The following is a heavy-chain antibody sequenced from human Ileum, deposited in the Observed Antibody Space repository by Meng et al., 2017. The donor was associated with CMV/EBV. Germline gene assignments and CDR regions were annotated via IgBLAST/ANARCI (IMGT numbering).Heavy chain of an antibody. D-gene: IGHD3-3*01. CDR3: AKDQGVTYYYYGMDV. J-gene: IGHJ6*02. CDR2: IWYDGSNK. CDR1: GFTFSSYG. V-gene: IGHV3-33*06. Sequence: GGSLRLSCAASGFTFSSYGMHWVRQAPGKGLEWGAVIWYDGSNKYYADSVKGRFTISRDNSKNTLYLQMNSLRAEDTAVYYCAKDQGVTYYYYGMDVWGQGTTVTVSS.